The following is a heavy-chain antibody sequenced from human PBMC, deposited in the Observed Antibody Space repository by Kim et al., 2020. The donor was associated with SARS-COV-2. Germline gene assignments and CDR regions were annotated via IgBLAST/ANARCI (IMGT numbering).Heavy chain of an antibody. V-gene: IGHV3-23*01. CDR1: GFTLTSYA. CDR3: ARSLAYSNSIMDAQ. D-gene: IGHD6-6*01. Sequence: GGSLRLSCTVSGFTLTSYAMNWVRQAPGKGLECVSAISGTGVDTFYADSVKGRFTISRDKYKNILFLEMNNLRVEDTAMYYCARSLAYSNSIMDAQWGQGTPVAVS. CDR2: ISGTGVDT. J-gene: IGHJ4*02.